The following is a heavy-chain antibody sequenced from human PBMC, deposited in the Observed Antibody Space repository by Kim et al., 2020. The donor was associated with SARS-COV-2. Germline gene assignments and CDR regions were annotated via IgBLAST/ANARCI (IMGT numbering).Heavy chain of an antibody. CDR1: GYTFTSYD. CDR3: ARGGHYEDGDFTATSQH. V-gene: IGHV1-8*01. Sequence: ASVKVSCKASGYTFTSYDISWVRQATGQGLEWMGWMNPNSGDTGYAQKFQGRLTMTRNPSINSAYMELSNLGSEDTAIYYCARGGHYEDGDFTATSQHWGQGTLVTVSS. CDR2: MNPNSGDT. D-gene: IGHD4-17*01. J-gene: IGHJ1*01.